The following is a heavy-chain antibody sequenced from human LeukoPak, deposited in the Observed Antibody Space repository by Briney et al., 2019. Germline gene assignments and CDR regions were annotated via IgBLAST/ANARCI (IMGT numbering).Heavy chain of an antibody. CDR1: GFTFGDYA. Sequence: PGGSLRLSCTASGFTFGDYAMSWFRQAPGKGLEWVGFIRSKAYGGTTEYAASVKGRFTISRDYSKSIAYLQMNSLKTEDTAVYYCTRVRGDIVVVPALGFDYWGQGTLVTVSS. J-gene: IGHJ4*02. V-gene: IGHV3-49*03. CDR3: TRVRGDIVVVPALGFDY. D-gene: IGHD2-2*01. CDR2: IRSKAYGGTT.